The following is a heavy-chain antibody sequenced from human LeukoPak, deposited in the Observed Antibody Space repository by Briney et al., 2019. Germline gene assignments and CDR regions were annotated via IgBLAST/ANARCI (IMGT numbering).Heavy chain of an antibody. V-gene: IGHV4-59*12. J-gene: IGHJ4*02. Sequence: SETLSLTCTVSGGSISSYYWSWIRQPPGKGLEWIGYIYYSGSTNYNPSLKSRVTMSVDTSKNQFSLKLSSVTAADTAVYYCARATQQYYYDSSGYWPAGFDYWGQGTLVTVSS. CDR3: ARATQQYYYDSSGYWPAGFDY. D-gene: IGHD3-22*01. CDR1: GGSISSYY. CDR2: IYYSGST.